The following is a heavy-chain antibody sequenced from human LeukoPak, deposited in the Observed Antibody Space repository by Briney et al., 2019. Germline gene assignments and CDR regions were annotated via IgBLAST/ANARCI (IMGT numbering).Heavy chain of an antibody. CDR1: GGSISSSSYY. J-gene: IGHJ5*02. CDR3: ARVPYNWNYGWFDP. V-gene: IGHV4-39*01. Sequence: SETLSLTCTVSGGSISSSSYYWGWIRQPPGKGLEWIGSIYYSGSTYYNPSLKSRVTISVDTSKNQFSLKLSSVTAADTAVYCCARVPYNWNYGWFDPWGQGTLVTVSS. D-gene: IGHD1-7*01. CDR2: IYYSGST.